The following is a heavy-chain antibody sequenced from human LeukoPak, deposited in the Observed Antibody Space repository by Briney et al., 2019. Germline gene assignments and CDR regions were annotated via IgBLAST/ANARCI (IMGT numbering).Heavy chain of an antibody. CDR3: ARDTRSAWEFEY. CDR1: GFTFNTYG. D-gene: IGHD1-26*01. CDR2: ISSRSSTI. Sequence: GGSLRLSCAASGFTFNTYGMNWVRQAPGKGLEWVSYISSRSSTIFYADSVKGRFTISRDNAKNSLFLQMNSLRAEDTAVYYCARDTRSAWEFEYWGQGALVTVSS. V-gene: IGHV3-48*04. J-gene: IGHJ4*02.